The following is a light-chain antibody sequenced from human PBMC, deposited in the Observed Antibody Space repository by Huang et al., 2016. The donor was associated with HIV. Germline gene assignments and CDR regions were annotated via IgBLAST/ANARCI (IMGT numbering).Light chain of an antibody. CDR2: GAS. Sequence: EIVMTQSPATLSVSPGGRATLSCRASQSVRSNLAWYQQKPGQAPRLLIYGASTRATGVPAGCRGSGSGTDFTLTSSSLLAEDFAVYYCQQYDSWPLTCGQGTKVEIK. CDR3: QQYDSWPLT. CDR1: QSVRSN. J-gene: IGKJ1*01. V-gene: IGKV3-15*01.